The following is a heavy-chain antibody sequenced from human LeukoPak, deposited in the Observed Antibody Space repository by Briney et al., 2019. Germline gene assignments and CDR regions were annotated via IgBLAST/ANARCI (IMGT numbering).Heavy chain of an antibody. CDR3: ARSYNVDTYYGMDV. Sequence: ASVKVSCKASGYTFTGYYMHLVRQAPGQGLESMGWINPNSGGTNSAQKFQGRVTMTRDTPISTAYMELSRLRSDDAAVYYCARSYNVDTYYGMDVWGQGTTVTVSS. V-gene: IGHV1-2*02. J-gene: IGHJ6*02. CDR1: GYTFTGYY. CDR2: INPNSGGT. D-gene: IGHD2-15*01.